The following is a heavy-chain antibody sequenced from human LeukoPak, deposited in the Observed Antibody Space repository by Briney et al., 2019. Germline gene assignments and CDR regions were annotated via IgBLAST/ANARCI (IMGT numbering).Heavy chain of an antibody. V-gene: IGHV1-18*01. J-gene: IGHJ4*02. CDR2: ISAYNGNT. CDR3: ARDIGYSSSWYGDY. Sequence: ASVKVSCKASGYTFTSYGISWVRQAPGQGLEWMGWISAYNGNTNYAQELQGRVTMTTDTSTSTAYMELRSLRSDDTAVYYCARDIGYSSSWYGDYWGQGTLVTVSS. CDR1: GYTFTSYG. D-gene: IGHD6-13*01.